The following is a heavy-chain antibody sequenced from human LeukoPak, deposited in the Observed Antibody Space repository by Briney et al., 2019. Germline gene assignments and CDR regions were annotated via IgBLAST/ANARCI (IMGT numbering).Heavy chain of an antibody. J-gene: IGHJ4*02. D-gene: IGHD1-14*01. CDR3: ARGVEPLAANTLAY. CDR1: GFTVITND. Sequence: PGGSLRLSCAASGFTVITNDMTWVRQGPGKRLEWVSVLYSDGNTKYADCVQGRFTISRDNSKNTLYLEMNSLSPDDTAVYYCARGVEPLAANTLAYWGQGTLVTVSS. CDR2: LYSDGNT. V-gene: IGHV3-53*01.